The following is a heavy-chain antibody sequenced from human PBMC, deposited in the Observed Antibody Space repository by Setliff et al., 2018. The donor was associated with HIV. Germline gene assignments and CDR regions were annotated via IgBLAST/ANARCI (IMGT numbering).Heavy chain of an antibody. J-gene: IGHJ4*02. Sequence: GGSLRLSCAASGFTFINTWMSWVRQAPGKGLEWVGRIKSRAGGWPTDYAAPVKGRFIISTDDSKKTLYLQMNSLKTEDTAVYYCATEGYNRPLDYWGQGTLVTVSS. CDR2: IKSRAGGWPT. CDR3: ATEGYNRPLDY. V-gene: IGHV3-15*01. CDR1: GFTFINTW. D-gene: IGHD5-12*01.